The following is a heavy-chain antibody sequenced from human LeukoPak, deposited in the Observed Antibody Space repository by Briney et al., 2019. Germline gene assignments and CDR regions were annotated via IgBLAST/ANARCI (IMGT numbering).Heavy chain of an antibody. CDR3: ARDPVCDY. V-gene: IGHV3-23*01. Sequence: GGSLRLSCAASGFTFSRFAMSWVRQAPGKGLEWVSGISGSGGSTYYADSVKGRFTISRDNSKNTLYLQMNSLRDEDTAVYYCARDPVCDYWGQGTLVTVSS. D-gene: IGHD5/OR15-5a*01. J-gene: IGHJ4*02. CDR2: ISGSGGST. CDR1: GFTFSRFA.